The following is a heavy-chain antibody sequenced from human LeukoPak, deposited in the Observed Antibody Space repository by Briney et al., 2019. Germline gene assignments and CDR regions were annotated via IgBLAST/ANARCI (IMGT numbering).Heavy chain of an antibody. CDR2: IWYDGSNK. Sequence: GGSLRLSCAASGFTFSSYGMHWVRQAPGKGLEWVADIWYDGSNKYYADSVKGRFTISRDNSKNTLYLQMNSLRAEDTAVYYCARSWEWELLGGFDYWGQGTLVTVSS. D-gene: IGHD1-26*01. CDR3: ARSWEWELLGGFDY. J-gene: IGHJ4*02. CDR1: GFTFSSYG. V-gene: IGHV3-33*01.